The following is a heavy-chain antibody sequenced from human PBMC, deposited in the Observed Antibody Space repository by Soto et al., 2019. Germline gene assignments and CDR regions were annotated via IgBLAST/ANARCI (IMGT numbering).Heavy chain of an antibody. CDR2: INPHGGST. CDR1: GDTFTSYY. D-gene: IGHD3-3*01. Sequence: GASVKVSCKAPGDTFTSYYLNWVRQAPGQGLEWMGVINPHGGSTKYAQKFQGRITMTRDTSRSTVYMELSSLRSDDTAIYYCARSSGGNFGIIIEGSNWFDPWGQGXLVTVYS. CDR3: ARSSGGNFGIIIEGSNWFDP. V-gene: IGHV1-46*01. J-gene: IGHJ5*02.